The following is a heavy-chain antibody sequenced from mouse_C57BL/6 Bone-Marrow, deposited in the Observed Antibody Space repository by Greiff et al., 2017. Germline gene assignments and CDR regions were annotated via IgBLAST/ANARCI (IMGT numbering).Heavy chain of an antibody. CDR3: ARRGLADAMDY. V-gene: IGHV1-81*01. J-gene: IGHJ4*01. D-gene: IGHD3-3*01. CDR1: GYTFTSYG. Sequence: VQLQQSGAGLARPGASLKLSCTASGYTFTSYGISWVKQGTGQGLEWIGEICPRSGNTYYTEKFKGQATLTADKSSSTAYMELRSLTAEDAAVYFCARRGLADAMDYWGQGTSVTVSS. CDR2: ICPRSGNT.